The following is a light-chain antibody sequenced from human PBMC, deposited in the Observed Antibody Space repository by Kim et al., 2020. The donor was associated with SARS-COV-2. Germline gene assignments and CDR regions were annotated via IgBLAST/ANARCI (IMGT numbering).Light chain of an antibody. CDR3: NSRDSNDNVV. CDR2: GRN. CDR1: SLRSYY. Sequence: SSELTQDPAVSVALGQTVRITCQGDSLRSYYATWYQQKPGQAPVLVIYGRNSRPSGIPDRFSGSSSGNTASLTITGPQAGDEADYYCNSRDSNDNVVFGGGTQLTVL. J-gene: IGLJ2*01. V-gene: IGLV3-19*01.